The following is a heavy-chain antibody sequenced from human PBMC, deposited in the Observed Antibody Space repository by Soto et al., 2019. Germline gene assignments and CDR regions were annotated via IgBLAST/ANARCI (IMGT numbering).Heavy chain of an antibody. Sequence: PSETLSLTCAVYGGSFSAYYWSWIRQPPGKGLEWIGEINHSGGTSYNPSLKSRVTISVDTSKNQFSLKLASVTAADTAIYFCARLVYDTRLNYMYFDFWGQGALVTVSS. D-gene: IGHD2-8*01. CDR2: INHSGGT. J-gene: IGHJ4*02. V-gene: IGHV4-34*01. CDR1: GGSFSAYY. CDR3: ARLVYDTRLNYMYFDF.